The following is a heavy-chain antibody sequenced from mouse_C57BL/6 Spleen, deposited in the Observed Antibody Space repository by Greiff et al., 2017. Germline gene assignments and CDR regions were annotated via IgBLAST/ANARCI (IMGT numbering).Heavy chain of an antibody. D-gene: IGHD3-2*02. CDR1: GYTFTSYT. J-gene: IGHJ4*01. Sequence: QVQLQQSGAELARPGASVKMSCKASGYTFTSYTMHWVKQRPGQGLEWIGYINPSSGYTKYNQKFKDKATLTADKSSSTAYMQLSSLTSEDAAVYYCAREGSSGYGDYWGQGTSVTVSS. V-gene: IGHV1-4*01. CDR2: INPSSGYT. CDR3: AREGSSGYGDY.